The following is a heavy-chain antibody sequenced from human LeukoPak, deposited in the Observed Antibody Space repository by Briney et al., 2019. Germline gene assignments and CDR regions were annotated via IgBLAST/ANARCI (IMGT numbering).Heavy chain of an antibody. J-gene: IGHJ4*02. Sequence: SETLSLTCTVSGGSISSYYWSWIRQPPGKGLEWNGDIYNSGSTNYNPSLKSRVTISVDSSKKQFSLKLISVTAADTAVYYCARQGGYASPFDYWGQGTLVTVSS. CDR2: IYNSGST. D-gene: IGHD5-12*01. CDR3: ARQGGYASPFDY. CDR1: GGSISSYY. V-gene: IGHV4-59*08.